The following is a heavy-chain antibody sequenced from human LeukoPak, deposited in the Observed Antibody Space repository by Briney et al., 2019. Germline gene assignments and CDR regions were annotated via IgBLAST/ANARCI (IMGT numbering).Heavy chain of an antibody. V-gene: IGHV4-34*01. D-gene: IGHD1-26*01. CDR3: ARRSGTPGSYYFDY. CDR2: INHSGST. J-gene: IGHJ4*02. Sequence: PSETLSLTCALYVGSFSVYYWSGIRQPPGKGLEWIGEINHSGSTNYNPSLKSRVTISVDTSKNQFSLKLSSVTAADTAVYYCARRSGTPGSYYFDYWGQGTLVTVSS. CDR1: VGSFSVYY.